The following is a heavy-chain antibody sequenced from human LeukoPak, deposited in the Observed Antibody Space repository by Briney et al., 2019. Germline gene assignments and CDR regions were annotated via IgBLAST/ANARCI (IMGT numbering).Heavy chain of an antibody. CDR3: ARGRLDIGDY. Sequence: GGSLRLSCAASGSTFSSYWMHWVRQAPGKGLVWVSRINSDESITNYADSVKGRFTISRDNAKNTLYLQMNGLRAEDTAVYYCARGRLDIGDYWGQGTLVTVSS. CDR1: GSTFSSYW. J-gene: IGHJ4*02. CDR2: INSDESIT. V-gene: IGHV3-74*01. D-gene: IGHD6-19*01.